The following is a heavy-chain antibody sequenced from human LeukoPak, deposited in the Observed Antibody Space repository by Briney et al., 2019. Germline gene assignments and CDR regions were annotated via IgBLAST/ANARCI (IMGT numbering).Heavy chain of an antibody. CDR1: GFAITSYW. V-gene: IGHV3-74*01. CDR2: INSDGSST. Sequence: GGSLRLSCAASGFAITSYWMHWVRQAPGKGLVWVSRINSDGSSTSYVDSVEGRFTISRDNAKNTLYLQMNSLRAEDTAVYYCARGAYYFDYWGQGTLVTVSS. J-gene: IGHJ4*02. CDR3: ARGAYYFDY.